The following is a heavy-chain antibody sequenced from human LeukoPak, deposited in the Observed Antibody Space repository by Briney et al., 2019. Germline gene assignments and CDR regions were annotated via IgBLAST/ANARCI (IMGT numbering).Heavy chain of an antibody. CDR3: AKDLFNSGYGPRPYYFDY. J-gene: IGHJ4*02. D-gene: IGHD5-12*01. CDR2: ISGSGGST. CDR1: GGSISSSSYY. V-gene: IGHV3-23*01. Sequence: EALSLTCTVSGGSISSSSYYWGWIRQPPGKGLEWVSAISGSGGSTYYADSVKGRFTISRDNSKNTLYLQMNSLRAEDTAVYYCAKDLFNSGYGPRPYYFDYWGQGTLVTVSS.